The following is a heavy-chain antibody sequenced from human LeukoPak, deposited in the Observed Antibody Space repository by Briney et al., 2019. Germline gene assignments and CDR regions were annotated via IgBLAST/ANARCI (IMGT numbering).Heavy chain of an antibody. CDR2: INPSGGST. J-gene: IGHJ4*02. V-gene: IGHV1-46*01. D-gene: IGHD2-21*02. CDR3: ARVNHGGPYCGGDCSDNFDY. CDR1: GNTFTSYY. Sequence: ASVKVSCKASGNTFTSYYMHWVRQAPGQGLEWMGIINPSGGSTSYAQKFQGRVTMTRDTSTSTVYMELSSLRSEDTAVYYCARVNHGGPYCGGDCSDNFDYWGQGTLVTVSS.